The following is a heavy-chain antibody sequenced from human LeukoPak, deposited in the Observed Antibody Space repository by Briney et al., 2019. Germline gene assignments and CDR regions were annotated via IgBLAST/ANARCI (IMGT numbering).Heavy chain of an antibody. CDR1: GGSISSQY. CDR2: IYSSGST. D-gene: IGHD2-15*01. CDR3: ARDHCSGGTCYHFDY. V-gene: IGHV4-59*08. J-gene: IGHJ4*02. Sequence: SETLSLTCTVSGGSISSQYWSWIRQPPGKGLEWIGYIYSSGSTNYNPSLKSRVTISVDTSKNQFSLKLSSVTAADTAVYYCARDHCSGGTCYHFDYWGQGTLVTVSS.